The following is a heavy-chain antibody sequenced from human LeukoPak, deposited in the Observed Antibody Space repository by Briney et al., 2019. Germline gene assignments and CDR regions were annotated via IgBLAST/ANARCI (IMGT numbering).Heavy chain of an antibody. Sequence: GGSLRLSCAASGLTFSSYWMSWVRQAPGKGLEWVANIKQDGSEKYYVDSVKGRFTIPRDNAKNSLYLQMNSLRAEDTAVYYCARVHGWWELRPYFDYWSQGTLVTVSS. D-gene: IGHD1-26*01. J-gene: IGHJ4*02. V-gene: IGHV3-7*01. CDR1: GLTFSSYW. CDR2: IKQDGSEK. CDR3: ARVHGWWELRPYFDY.